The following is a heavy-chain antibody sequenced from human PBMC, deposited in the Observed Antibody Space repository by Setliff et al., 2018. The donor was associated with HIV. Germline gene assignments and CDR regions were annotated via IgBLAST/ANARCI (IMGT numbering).Heavy chain of an antibody. CDR1: GYTFMSYG. D-gene: IGHD6-19*01. V-gene: IGHV1-18*01. CDR3: ARGSCSGCYLSDY. J-gene: IGHJ4*02. CDR2: MSAYNGNT. Sequence: ASVKVSCKASGYTFMSYGISWVRQARGQGLEWMGWMSAYNGNTNYAQKFQGRVTMTRDTSTNTAYMELSSLRSEDTAVYYCARGSCSGCYLSDYWGLGTLVTVSS.